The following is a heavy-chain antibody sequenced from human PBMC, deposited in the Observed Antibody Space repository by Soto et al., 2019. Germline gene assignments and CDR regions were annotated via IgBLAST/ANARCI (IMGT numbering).Heavy chain of an antibody. CDR2: ISWNSGSI. D-gene: IGHD2-2*01. Sequence: GGSLRLSCAASGFTFDDYAMHWVRQAPGKGLEWVSGISWNSGSIGYADSVKGRFTISRDNAKNSLYLQMNSLRAEDTALYYCAKVGYCSSTSCWRHYYYGMDVWGQGTTVTVSS. J-gene: IGHJ6*02. V-gene: IGHV3-9*01. CDR1: GFTFDDYA. CDR3: AKVGYCSSTSCWRHYYYGMDV.